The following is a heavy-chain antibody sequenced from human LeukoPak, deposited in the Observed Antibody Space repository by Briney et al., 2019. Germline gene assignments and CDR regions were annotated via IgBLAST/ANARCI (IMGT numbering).Heavy chain of an antibody. J-gene: IGHJ4*02. D-gene: IGHD2-2*01. CDR2: ITSDGTII. CDR1: GFSFSTTW. Sequence: GGSLRPSCAASGFSFSTTWMHWVRQPPGQGLVWVARITSDGTIISYAESVKGRFTISRDNAKNTLYLQMNSLRVDDTAVYYCARDWYHAIDYWGQGTLVTVSS. CDR3: ARDWYHAIDY. V-gene: IGHV3-74*03.